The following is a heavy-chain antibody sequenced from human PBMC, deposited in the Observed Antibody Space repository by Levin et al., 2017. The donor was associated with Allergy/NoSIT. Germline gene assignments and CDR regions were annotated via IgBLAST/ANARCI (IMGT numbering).Heavy chain of an antibody. V-gene: IGHV1-46*01. Sequence: ASVKVSCKASGYTFTSYYMHWVRQAPGQGLEWMGIINPSGGSTSYAQKFQGRVTMTRDTSTSTVYMELSSLRSEDTAVYYCAREGGVYSSSWSGGYYGMDVWGQGTTVTVSS. CDR1: GYTFTSYY. CDR2: INPSGGST. CDR3: AREGGVYSSSWSGGYYGMDV. J-gene: IGHJ6*02. D-gene: IGHD6-13*01.